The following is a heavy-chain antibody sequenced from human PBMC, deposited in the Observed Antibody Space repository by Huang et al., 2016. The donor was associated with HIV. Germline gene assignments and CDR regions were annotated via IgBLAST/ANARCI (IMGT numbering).Heavy chain of an antibody. CDR3: ARQGGDCTSISCYLSWFDP. V-gene: IGHV4-39*01. J-gene: IGHJ5*02. CDR1: GGSVSSRNYY. CDR2: IPPRGTA. Sequence: QLQLQESGPGLVKPSQNLSLTCTVFGGSVSSRNYYWAWLRQTPGKGLEWIGSIPPRGTAHYNRSLKGRVAMIVDKSKNQFSLEVTSATAADSAIYYCARQGGDCTSISCYLSWFDPWGQGTLVTVSS. D-gene: IGHD2-2*01.